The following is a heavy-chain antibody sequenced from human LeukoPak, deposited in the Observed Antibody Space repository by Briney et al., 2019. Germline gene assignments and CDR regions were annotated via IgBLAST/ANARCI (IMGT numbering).Heavy chain of an antibody. D-gene: IGHD3-22*01. V-gene: IGHV1-69*04. CDR2: IIPILGIA. J-gene: IGHJ4*02. Sequence: GASVKVSCKASGGTFSSYAISWVRQAPGQGLEWMGRIIPILGIANYAQKFQGRVTITADKSTSTAYMELSSLRSEDTAVYYCAREGSSGYFDYWGQGTLVTVSS. CDR1: GGTFSSYA. CDR3: AREGSSGYFDY.